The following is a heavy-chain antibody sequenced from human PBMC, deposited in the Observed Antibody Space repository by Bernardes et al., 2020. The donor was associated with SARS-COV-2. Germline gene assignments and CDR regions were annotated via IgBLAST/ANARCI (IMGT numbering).Heavy chain of an antibody. D-gene: IGHD2-8*02. CDR3: ARLPYPTCTGDCWASDI. V-gene: IGHV5-51*01. J-gene: IGHJ3*02. Sequence: GEPLKISCKGSGYTFTRYWIGWVRQMPETGLEWVAIVYPADSDTRYSPSFQGQVTISADKSINTAYLQWNSLKASDTAMYYCARLPYPTCTGDCWASDIWGQGTMVTVSS. CDR2: VYPADSDT. CDR1: GYTFTRYW.